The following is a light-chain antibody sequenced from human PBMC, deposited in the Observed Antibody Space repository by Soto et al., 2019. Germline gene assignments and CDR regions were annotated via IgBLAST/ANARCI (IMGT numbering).Light chain of an antibody. V-gene: IGLV1-44*01. CDR1: SSNIGINT. Sequence: QSVLTQPPSASGTPGQRVTISCSGSSSNIGINTVNWYQQVPGTAPKLMIYEVSNRPSGASNRFSGSKSGNTASLTISGLQAEDEADYYCSSYISSSTLVFGTGTKVTVL. CDR2: EVS. J-gene: IGLJ1*01. CDR3: SSYISSSTLV.